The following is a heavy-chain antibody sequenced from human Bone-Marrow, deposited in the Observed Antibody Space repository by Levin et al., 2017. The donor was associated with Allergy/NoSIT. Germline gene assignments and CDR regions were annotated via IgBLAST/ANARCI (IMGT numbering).Heavy chain of an antibody. CDR1: GAPISSGDYV. CDR3: ARVVGGIAASGDNWFDP. D-gene: IGHD6-13*01. J-gene: IGHJ5*02. V-gene: IGHV4-30-4*01. Sequence: SETLSLTCTVSGAPISSGDYVWSWIRQSPGKGLEWIGFIYYSGGIDYNPSLSSRVTISMDKSKDQFSLKLTSVTAADTAVYYCARVVGGIAASGDNWFDPWSQGTLVTVSS. CDR2: IYYSGGI.